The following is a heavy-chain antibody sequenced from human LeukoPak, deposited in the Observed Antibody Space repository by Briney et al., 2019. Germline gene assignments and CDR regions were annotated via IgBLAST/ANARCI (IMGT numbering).Heavy chain of an antibody. J-gene: IGHJ5*02. V-gene: IGHV3-74*01. Sequence: AGGSLRLSCAASGFTLSHYWVHWVRQAPGKGLVWVSRSHNDGSDTIYADSVKGRFTVSRDSAKNTVYLEMNSLRAEDTAVYYCARDNPPRRLVPWGKGALVTVSS. CDR2: SHNDGSDT. CDR3: ARDNPPRRLVP. CDR1: GFTLSHYW. D-gene: IGHD1-14*01.